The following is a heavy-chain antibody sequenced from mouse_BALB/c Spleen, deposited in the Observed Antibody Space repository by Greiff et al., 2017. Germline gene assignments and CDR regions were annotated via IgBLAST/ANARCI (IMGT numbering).Heavy chain of an antibody. Sequence: DVMLVESGGGLVKPGGSLKLSCAASGFAFSSYDMSWVRQTPEKRLEWVAYISSGGGSTYYPDTVKGRFTISRDNAKNTLYLQMSSLKSEDTAMYYCARYGKRYYFDYWGQGTTLTVSS. CDR1: GFAFSSYD. D-gene: IGHD2-10*02. CDR2: ISSGGGST. J-gene: IGHJ2*01. V-gene: IGHV5-12-1*01. CDR3: ARYGKRYYFDY.